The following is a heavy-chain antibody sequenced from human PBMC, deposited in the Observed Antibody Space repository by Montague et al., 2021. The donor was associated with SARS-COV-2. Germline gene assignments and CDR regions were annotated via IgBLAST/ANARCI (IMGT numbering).Heavy chain of an antibody. Sequence: SETLSLTCTVSDGSINNYYWSWIRQPPGKGLEWIGDIYYSGSTNYNPSLKSRVTISVDTSKNQFSLKLSSVTAADTAVYHCARGGGHFADYDYYGMDVWGRGTTVTVSS. V-gene: IGHV4-59*01. D-gene: IGHD2-21*01. CDR3: ARGGGHFADYDYYGMDV. CDR1: DGSINNYY. J-gene: IGHJ6*02. CDR2: IYYSGST.